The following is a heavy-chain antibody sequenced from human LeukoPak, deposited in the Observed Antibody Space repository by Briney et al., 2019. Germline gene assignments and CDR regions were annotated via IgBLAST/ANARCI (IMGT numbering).Heavy chain of an antibody. CDR3: ARSMTTVTTYYYMDV. D-gene: IGHD4-11*01. J-gene: IGHJ6*03. V-gene: IGHV1-24*01. Sequence: VASVKVSCKVSGYTLTELSMHWVRQAPGKGLEWMGGFDPEDGETIYAQKFQGRVTITADKSTSTAYMELSSLRSEDTAVYYCARSMTTVTTYYYMDVWGKGATVTVSS. CDR2: FDPEDGET. CDR1: GYTLTELS.